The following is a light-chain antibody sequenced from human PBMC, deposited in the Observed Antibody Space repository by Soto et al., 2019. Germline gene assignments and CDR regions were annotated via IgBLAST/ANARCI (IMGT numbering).Light chain of an antibody. V-gene: IGKV3-15*01. J-gene: IGKJ1*01. CDR2: GES. CDR3: QQYNNWPCT. Sequence: ETVMTQSPATLSVSPGERATLSCRASQSININLAWYQQKPGQAPRLLIYGESARATGIPARFSGTGSGTEFTLTISSLQSEDFAVYYCQQYNNWPCTFGQGTKVEIK. CDR1: QSININ.